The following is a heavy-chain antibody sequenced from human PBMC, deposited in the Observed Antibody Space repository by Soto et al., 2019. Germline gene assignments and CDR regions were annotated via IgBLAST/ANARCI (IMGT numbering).Heavy chain of an antibody. CDR1: GGIFSSNT. CDR3: ASKAACGGDCYAFDS. D-gene: IGHD2-21*02. V-gene: IGHV1-69*06. Sequence: SVKVSCKASGGIFSSNTINWVRQAAGQGLEWMGGIIPLFGTANYAEKFQGRVTITADKSTKTEYMELTSLRSEDTAVYYCASKAACGGDCYAFDSWGQGTLVTVSS. CDR2: IIPLFGTA. J-gene: IGHJ4*02.